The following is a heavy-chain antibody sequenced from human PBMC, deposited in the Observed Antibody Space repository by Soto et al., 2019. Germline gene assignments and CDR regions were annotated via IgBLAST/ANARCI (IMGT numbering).Heavy chain of an antibody. CDR1: GFTFSSYG. Sequence: GGSLRLSCAASGFTFSSYGMHWVRQAPSKGLEWVAVISYDGSNKYYADSVKGRFTISRDNSKNTLYLQMNSLRAEDTAVYYCAKDPGRLRGYSYGFTFLDYFDYWGQGTLVTVSS. V-gene: IGHV3-30*18. D-gene: IGHD5-18*01. CDR2: ISYDGSNK. CDR3: AKDPGRLRGYSYGFTFLDYFDY. J-gene: IGHJ4*02.